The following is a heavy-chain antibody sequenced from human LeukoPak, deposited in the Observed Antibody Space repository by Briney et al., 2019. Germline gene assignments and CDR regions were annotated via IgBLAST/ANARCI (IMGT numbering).Heavy chain of an antibody. CDR1: GYTFTGYY. D-gene: IGHD2-21*02. J-gene: IGHJ4*02. CDR3: ARDARSVGDWYYFDY. V-gene: IGHV1-2*02. Sequence: ASVKVSCKASGYTFTGYYMHWVRQAPGQGLEWMGWINPNSGGTNYAQKFQGRVTMTRDTSISTAYMELSRLRSDDTAVYYCARDARSVGDWYYFDYWGQGTLVTVSS. CDR2: INPNSGGT.